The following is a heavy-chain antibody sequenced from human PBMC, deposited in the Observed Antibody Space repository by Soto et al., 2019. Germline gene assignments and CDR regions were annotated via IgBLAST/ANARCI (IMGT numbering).Heavy chain of an antibody. Sequence: QVQLQESGPGLVKPSETLSLTCTVSGGSISSYYWSWIRQPPGKGLEWIGYIYYSGSTNYNPSLKSRVTLSVDTSKNQFSLKLSSVTAADTAVYYCARDPGDYYGSGSYFGWYFDYWGQGTLVTVSS. CDR1: GGSISSYY. V-gene: IGHV4-59*01. D-gene: IGHD3-10*01. CDR3: ARDPGDYYGSGSYFGWYFDY. CDR2: IYYSGST. J-gene: IGHJ4*02.